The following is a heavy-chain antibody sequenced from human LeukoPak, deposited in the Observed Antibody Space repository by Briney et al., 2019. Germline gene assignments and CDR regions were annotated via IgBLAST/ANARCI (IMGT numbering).Heavy chain of an antibody. CDR2: ISGSGGST. CDR1: GFTFSSYA. CDR3: VKVSGGYESDFDY. J-gene: IGHJ4*02. Sequence: GGSLRLSCAASGFTFSSYALSWVRQAPGKGLEWVSSISGSGGSTYYADSVKGRFTISRDNSKNTVYLQMNNLRAEDTAVYYCVKVSGGYESDFDYWGQGTLVTVSS. D-gene: IGHD5-12*01. V-gene: IGHV3-23*01.